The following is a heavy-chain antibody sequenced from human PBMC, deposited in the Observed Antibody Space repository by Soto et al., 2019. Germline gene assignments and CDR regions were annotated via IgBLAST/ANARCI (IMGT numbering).Heavy chain of an antibody. J-gene: IGHJ6*02. CDR1: GFTFNDYY. CDR3: ARVPVSMVRGYGMDV. CDR2: ISSSGPYT. D-gene: IGHD3-10*01. Sequence: QVQLVESGGSLVKPGGSLRLSCAASGFTFNDYYMSWVRQAPGKGLEWVSYISSSGPYTKYGDSVKGRFTISRDNAKNSLYLQMSSLRVEDTAVYYCARVPVSMVRGYGMDVWGQGTTVTVSS. V-gene: IGHV3-11*06.